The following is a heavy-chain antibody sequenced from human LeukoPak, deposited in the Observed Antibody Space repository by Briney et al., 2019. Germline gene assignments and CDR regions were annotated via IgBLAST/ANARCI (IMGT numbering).Heavy chain of an antibody. CDR1: GYSISSGYY. D-gene: IGHD2-2*01. J-gene: IGHJ3*02. V-gene: IGHV4-38-2*01. CDR2: IYHSGST. Sequence: SETLSLTCAVSGYSISSGYYWGWIRQPPGKGLEWIGSIYHSGSTYYNPSLKSRVTISVDTSKNQFSLKLSSVTAADTAVYYCASQYCSSTSCYADDASDIWGQGTMVTVSS. CDR3: ASQYCSSTSCYADDASDI.